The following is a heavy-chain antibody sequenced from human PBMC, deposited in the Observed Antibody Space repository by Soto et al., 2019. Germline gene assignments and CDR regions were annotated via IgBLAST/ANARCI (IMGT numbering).Heavy chain of an antibody. CDR2: IIPIFGTA. CDR3: AKVRYSIPMVYYYGMDV. Sequence: QAQLEQSGGEVKKPGSSVKVSCKASRVAFSKFIVTWVRQAPGLGLEWVGGIIPIFGTANYAQKFQGRVTITADESTSTSYMEVNNLRSEDTAVYYCAKVRYSIPMVYYYGMDVWGQGTTVTVSS. V-gene: IGHV1-69*01. D-gene: IGHD1-26*01. CDR1: RVAFSKFI. J-gene: IGHJ6*02.